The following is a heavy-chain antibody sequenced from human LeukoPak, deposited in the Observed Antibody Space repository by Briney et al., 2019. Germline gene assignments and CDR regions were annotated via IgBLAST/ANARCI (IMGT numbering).Heavy chain of an antibody. J-gene: IGHJ4*02. CDR2: INHSGST. V-gene: IGHV4-34*01. CDR3: ARGISPDY. Sequence: SETLSLTCAVYGGSFSGYYWSWIRQPPGKGLEWIGEINHSGSTNYNPSLKSRVTISVDTSKNQFSLKLSSVTAADTAVYYCARGISPDYWGQGTLVTVSS. CDR1: GGSFSGYY.